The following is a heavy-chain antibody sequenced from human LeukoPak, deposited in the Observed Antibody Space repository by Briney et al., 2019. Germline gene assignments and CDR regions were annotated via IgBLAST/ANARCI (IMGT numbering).Heavy chain of an antibody. D-gene: IGHD4-11*01. Sequence: GGSLRLSCAASGFTFSSYNMNWVRQAPGKGLEWVSSISSSSYIYYVETVKGRFTISRDNARNSLYLQMNSLRAEDTAVYYCARGYSNYGYAFDIWGQGTMVTVSS. CDR2: ISSSSYI. J-gene: IGHJ3*02. CDR3: ARGYSNYGYAFDI. CDR1: GFTFSSYN. V-gene: IGHV3-21*01.